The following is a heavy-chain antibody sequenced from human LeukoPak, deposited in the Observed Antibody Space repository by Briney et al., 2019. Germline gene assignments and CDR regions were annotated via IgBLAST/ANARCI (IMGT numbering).Heavy chain of an antibody. D-gene: IGHD2-15*01. Sequence: SETLSLTCTVSGGSISSHYWSWIRHPPRKGREWIGYIYYIWSTNYNHSLKSRVTISVATSKNQFSLQLSSVTAADTDVYCCARRVARWFDPWGQGTLVTVSS. CDR1: GGSISSHY. V-gene: IGHV4-59*11. J-gene: IGHJ5*02. CDR2: IYYIWST. CDR3: ARRVARWFDP.